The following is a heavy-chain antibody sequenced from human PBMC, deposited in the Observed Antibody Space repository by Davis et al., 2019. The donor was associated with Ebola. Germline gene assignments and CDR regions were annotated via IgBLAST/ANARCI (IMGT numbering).Heavy chain of an antibody. J-gene: IGHJ4*02. CDR3: AKDYSSGWNIDS. CDR1: GFTFRGYG. Sequence: GESLKISCAASGFTFRGYGMLWVRQAPGKGLECVAFIRFDGNYDYYGDSVKGRFTASRDNSKNTLYLEMSSLRTDDTAVYYCAKDYSSGWNIDSWGQGTLVTVSS. CDR2: IRFDGNYD. V-gene: IGHV3-30*02. D-gene: IGHD6-19*01.